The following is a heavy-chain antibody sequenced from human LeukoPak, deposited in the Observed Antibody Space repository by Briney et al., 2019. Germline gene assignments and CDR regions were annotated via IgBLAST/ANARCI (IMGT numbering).Heavy chain of an antibody. CDR3: ARPTDYYDSSGYPKHDAFDI. D-gene: IGHD3-22*01. J-gene: IGHJ3*02. CDR2: IYYSGST. Sequence: SGTLSLSCTVSGGSISSYYWSWIRQPPGKGLEWIGYIYYSGSTNYNPSLKSRVTISVDTSKNQFSLKPTAMTAADTAVYYCARPTDYYDSSGYPKHDAFDIWGQGTMVTVSS. CDR1: GGSISSYY. V-gene: IGHV4-59*01.